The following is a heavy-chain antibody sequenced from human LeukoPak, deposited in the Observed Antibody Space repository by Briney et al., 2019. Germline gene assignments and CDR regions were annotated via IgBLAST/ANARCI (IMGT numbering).Heavy chain of an antibody. CDR2: IWYDGSNK. Sequence: GRSLRLSCAASGFTFSSYGMHWVRQAPGKGLEWVAVIWYDGSNKYYADSVKGRFTISRDNSKNTLYLQMNSLRAEDTAVYYCARGVVSLGELSLPDYWGQGTLVTVSS. CDR1: GFTFSSYG. J-gene: IGHJ4*02. D-gene: IGHD3-16*02. V-gene: IGHV3-33*01. CDR3: ARGVVSLGELSLPDY.